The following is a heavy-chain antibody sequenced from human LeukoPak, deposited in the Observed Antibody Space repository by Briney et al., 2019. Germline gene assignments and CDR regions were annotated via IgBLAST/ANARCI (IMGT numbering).Heavy chain of an antibody. D-gene: IGHD3-10*01. CDR2: INHSGST. Sequence: SETLSLTCAVYGGSFSGYYWSWLRQPPGKGLEWLGEINHSGSTNYNPSLKSRVTISVDTSKNQFSLKLSSVTAADTAVYYCARSQFDRFGELLSDYWGQGTLVTVSS. CDR3: ARSQFDRFGELLSDY. J-gene: IGHJ4*02. V-gene: IGHV4-34*01. CDR1: GGSFSGYY.